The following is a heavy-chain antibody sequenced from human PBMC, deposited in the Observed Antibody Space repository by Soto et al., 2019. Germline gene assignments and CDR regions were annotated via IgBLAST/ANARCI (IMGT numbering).Heavy chain of an antibody. CDR2: TYYRSKWYN. J-gene: IGHJ5*02. CDR1: GDSVSSNSAA. Sequence: SQTLSLTCAISGDSVSSNSAAWNWIRQSPSRGLEWLGRTYYRSKWYNDYAVSVKSRITINPDTSKNQFSLQLNSVTPEDTAVYYCASARILWFGELVPLDPWGQGTLVTVSS. CDR3: ASARILWFGELVPLDP. D-gene: IGHD3-10*01. V-gene: IGHV6-1*01.